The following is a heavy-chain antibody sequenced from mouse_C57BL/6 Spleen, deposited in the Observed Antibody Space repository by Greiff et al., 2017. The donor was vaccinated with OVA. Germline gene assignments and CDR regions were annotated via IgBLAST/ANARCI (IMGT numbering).Heavy chain of an antibody. CDR3: ARKEYDYDVWFAY. V-gene: IGHV1-55*01. CDR2: IYPGSGST. D-gene: IGHD2-4*01. CDR1: GYTFTSYW. Sequence: QVHVKQPGAELVKPGASVKMSCKASGYTFTSYWITWVKQRPGQGLEWIGDIYPGSGSTNYNEKFKSKATLTVDTSSSTAYMQLSSLTSEDSAVYYCARKEYDYDVWFAYWGQGTLVTVSA. J-gene: IGHJ3*01.